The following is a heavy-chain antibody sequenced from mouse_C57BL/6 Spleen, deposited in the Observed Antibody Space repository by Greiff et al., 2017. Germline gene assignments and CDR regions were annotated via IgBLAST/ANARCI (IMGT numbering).Heavy chain of an antibody. CDR1: GYTFTSYW. D-gene: IGHD1-3*01. J-gene: IGHJ4*01. Sequence: QVQLQQPGAELVKPGASVKMSCKASGYTFTSYWITWVKQRPGQGLEWIGDISPGCGSSTYNEKFKSKATLTVDTSSSTAYMQLSSLTSEDSAVYYCARAGSSRGYYAMDYWGQGTSGTVPS. CDR3: ARAGSSRGYYAMDY. CDR2: ISPGCGSS. V-gene: IGHV1-55*01.